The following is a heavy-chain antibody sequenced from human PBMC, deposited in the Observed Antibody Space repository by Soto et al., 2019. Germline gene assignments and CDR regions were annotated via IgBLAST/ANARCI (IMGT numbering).Heavy chain of an antibody. V-gene: IGHV3-23*01. D-gene: IGHD1-20*01. CDR1: GFPFVDYA. CDR2: IGGVGTDR. CDR3: AKDAVPYNGKWDWFDP. J-gene: IGHJ5*02. Sequence: DVQLLESGGGWLHPGGSRRLSWAASGFPFVDYARTWVRKAPGKGPDGVSSIGGVGTDRYYADSVKGRFTISRDNSKNTLFLQMSSLRSDDTAVYYCAKDAVPYNGKWDWFDPWGQGTLVTVSS.